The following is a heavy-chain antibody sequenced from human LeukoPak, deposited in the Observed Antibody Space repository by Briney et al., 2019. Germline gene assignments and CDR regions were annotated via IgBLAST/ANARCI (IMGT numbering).Heavy chain of an antibody. D-gene: IGHD2-15*01. Sequence: SLRLSCAASGFTFSSYGMHWVRQAPGKGLEWVAVISYDGSNKYYADSVKGRFTISRDNSKNTLYLQMNSLRAEDTAVYYCAKDLEYCSGGSCYAFYYYYGMDVWGKGTTVTVSS. J-gene: IGHJ6*04. CDR1: GFTFSSYG. V-gene: IGHV3-30*18. CDR2: ISYDGSNK. CDR3: AKDLEYCSGGSCYAFYYYYGMDV.